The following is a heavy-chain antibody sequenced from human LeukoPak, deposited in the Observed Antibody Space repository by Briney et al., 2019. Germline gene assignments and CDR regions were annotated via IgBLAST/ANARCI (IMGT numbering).Heavy chain of an antibody. V-gene: IGHV4-34*01. CDR1: GGSFSGYY. D-gene: IGHD4-17*01. Sequence: SETLSLTCAVYGGSFSGYYWSWIRQPPGKGLEWIGEINHSGSTNYNPSLKSRVTISVDTSKNQFSLKLSSVTAADTAVYYCARGQGTTVTRNENFDYWGQGTLVTVSS. CDR2: INHSGST. J-gene: IGHJ4*02. CDR3: ARGQGTTVTRNENFDY.